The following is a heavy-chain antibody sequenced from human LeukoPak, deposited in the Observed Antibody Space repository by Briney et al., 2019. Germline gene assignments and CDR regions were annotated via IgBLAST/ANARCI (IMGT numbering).Heavy chain of an antibody. Sequence: SETLSLTCTVSGGSISSSSYYWGWIRQPPGTGLEWIGNIYYSGSTYYNPSLKSRVTISVDTSKNQFSLKLSSVTAADTAVYYCARTYSYDTSGYYWGQGTLVTVSS. D-gene: IGHD3-22*01. CDR1: GGSISSSSYY. CDR2: IYYSGST. CDR3: ARTYSYDTSGYY. J-gene: IGHJ4*02. V-gene: IGHV4-39*01.